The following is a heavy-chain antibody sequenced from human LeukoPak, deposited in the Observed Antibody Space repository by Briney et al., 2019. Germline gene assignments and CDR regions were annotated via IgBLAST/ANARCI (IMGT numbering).Heavy chain of an antibody. J-gene: IGHJ4*02. CDR3: ARKNYYDSSGYYVY. Sequence: ASEKVSCKASGYTFTGYYMHWVRQAPGQGLEWMGWINPNSGGTNYAQKFQGRVTMTRDTSISTAYMELSRLRSDDTAVYYCARKNYYDSSGYYVYWGQGTLVTVSS. CDR2: INPNSGGT. V-gene: IGHV1-2*02. D-gene: IGHD3-22*01. CDR1: GYTFTGYY.